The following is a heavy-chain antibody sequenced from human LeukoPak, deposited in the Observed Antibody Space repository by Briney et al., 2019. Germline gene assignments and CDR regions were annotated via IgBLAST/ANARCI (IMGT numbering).Heavy chain of an antibody. CDR1: GDSVSSNSAA. Sequence: PSQTLSLTCAISGDSVSSNSAAWNWIRQSPSRGLEWLGRTYYRSKWYNDYAVSVKSRITINPDTSKNQFPLQLNSVTPEDTAVYYCAKDTYYYGSGSYYNGIDYWGQGTLVTVSS. CDR3: AKDTYYYGSGSYYNGIDY. CDR2: TYYRSKWYN. D-gene: IGHD3-10*01. J-gene: IGHJ4*02. V-gene: IGHV6-1*01.